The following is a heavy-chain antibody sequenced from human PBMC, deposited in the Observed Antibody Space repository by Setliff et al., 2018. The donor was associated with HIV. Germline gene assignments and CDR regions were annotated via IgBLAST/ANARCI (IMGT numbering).Heavy chain of an antibody. V-gene: IGHV3-23*03. CDR2: IYTDDSNT. D-gene: IGHD2-21*01. CDR1: GFTVSSHY. CDR3: AKHFLLWSNAFHI. J-gene: IGHJ3*02. Sequence: GGSLRLSCAASGFTVSSHYMSWVRQAPGKGLEWVSIIYTDDSNTYYAESVKGRFTISRDNSKNTLYLQMNSLRAEDTAVYYCAKHFLLWSNAFHIWGQGTMVTV.